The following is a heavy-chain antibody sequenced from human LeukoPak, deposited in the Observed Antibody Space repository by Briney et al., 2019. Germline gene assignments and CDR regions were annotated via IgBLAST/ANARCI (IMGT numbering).Heavy chain of an antibody. CDR2: ISWNSGSI. CDR1: GFTFDDYA. D-gene: IGHD3-9*01. CDR3: ARDFDRYYFDY. J-gene: IGHJ4*02. V-gene: IGHV3-9*01. Sequence: GGSLRLSCAASGFTFDDYAMHWVRQAPGKGLEWVSGISWNSGSIGYADSVKGRFTISRDNAKNSLYLQMNSLRAEDTAMYYCARDFDRYYFDYWGQGTLVTVSS.